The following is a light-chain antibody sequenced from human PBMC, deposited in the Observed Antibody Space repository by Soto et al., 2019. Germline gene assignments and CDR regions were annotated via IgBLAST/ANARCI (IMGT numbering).Light chain of an antibody. CDR2: DAS. J-gene: IGKJ5*01. CDR3: QQYGSLIT. V-gene: IGKV3-11*01. Sequence: EIVLTQSPATLSLSPGERGTLSCRASQSVSSYLAWYQQKPGQAPRLLIYDASNRATGIPARFSGSGSGTDFTLTISRLEPEDFAVYYCQQYGSLITFGQGTRLEIK. CDR1: QSVSSY.